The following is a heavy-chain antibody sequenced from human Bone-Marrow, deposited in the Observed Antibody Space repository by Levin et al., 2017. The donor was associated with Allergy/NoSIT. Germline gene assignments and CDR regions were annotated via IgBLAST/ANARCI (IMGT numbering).Heavy chain of an antibody. CDR2: INPNTGGT. D-gene: IGHD4-23*01. Sequence: GESLKISCKASGYSFSDHYIYWVRQAPGQGLEWMGWINPNTGGTNYAQKFQGWVTMTRDTSIKTAYMELSRLRSDDTAVYYCARDDRDGGSDYWGQGTQVTVFS. CDR3: ARDDRDGGSDY. V-gene: IGHV1-2*04. J-gene: IGHJ4*02. CDR1: GYSFSDHY.